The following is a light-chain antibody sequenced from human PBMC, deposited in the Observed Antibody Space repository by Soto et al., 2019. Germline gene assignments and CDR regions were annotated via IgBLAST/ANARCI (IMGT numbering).Light chain of an antibody. J-gene: IGLJ2*01. CDR2: EVS. CDR3: SSYTSSTTLVV. CDR1: SSDVGGHNY. V-gene: IGLV2-14*01. Sequence: QSVLTQPASVSGSPGQSITMSCTGTSSDVGGHNYVSWYQQHPGKAPKLIIYEVSNRPSGVSNRFSGSKSGNTASLTISGLQTEDESDYYCSSYTSSTTLVVFGGGTKVTVL.